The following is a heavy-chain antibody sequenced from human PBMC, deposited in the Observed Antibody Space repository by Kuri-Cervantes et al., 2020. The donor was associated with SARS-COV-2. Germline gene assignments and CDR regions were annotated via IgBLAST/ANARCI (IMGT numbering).Heavy chain of an antibody. V-gene: IGHV3-23*01. D-gene: IGHD5-18*01. CDR3: ANGHSFGYPPYDY. Sequence: GGSLRLSCAASGFTFADYAMSWVRQAPGKGLEWVSSISASGGSANYADSVKGRLTVSRDNSKNTLYLQINSLRAEDTAVHYCANGHSFGYPPYDYWGQGTLVTVSS. CDR1: GFTFADYA. CDR2: ISASGGSA. J-gene: IGHJ4*02.